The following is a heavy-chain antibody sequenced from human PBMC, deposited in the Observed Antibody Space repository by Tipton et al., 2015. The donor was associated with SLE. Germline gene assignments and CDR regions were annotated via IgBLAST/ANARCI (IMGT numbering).Heavy chain of an antibody. V-gene: IGHV1-18*01. CDR3: AREGITMVRGVRAFDI. CDR2: ISAYNGNT. J-gene: IGHJ3*02. D-gene: IGHD3-10*01. CDR1: GYTFTSYG. Sequence: QLVQSGAEVKKPGASVKVSCKAPGYTFTSYGISWVRQAPGQGLEWMGWISAYNGNTDYAQNLQGRVTMTTDTSTSTAYMELRSLRSEDTAVYYCAREGITMVRGVRAFDIWGQGTMVTVSS.